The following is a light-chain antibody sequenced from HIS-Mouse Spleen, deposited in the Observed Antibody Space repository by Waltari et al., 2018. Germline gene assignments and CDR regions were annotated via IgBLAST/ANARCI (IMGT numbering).Light chain of an antibody. CDR2: EVS. V-gene: IGLV2-14*01. J-gene: IGLJ3*02. CDR3: SSYTSSSTLEV. Sequence: QSALTQPASVSGSPGQSITISCTGTSSDVGGYNYVSWYQQHPGKAPKLMIYEVSNRPSGVSTRFSGSTSGNTASLTISGLQAEDEADYYCSSYTSSSTLEVFGGGTKLTVL. CDR1: SSDVGGYNY.